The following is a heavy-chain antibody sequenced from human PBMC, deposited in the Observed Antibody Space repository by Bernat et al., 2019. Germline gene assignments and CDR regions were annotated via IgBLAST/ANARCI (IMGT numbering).Heavy chain of an antibody. V-gene: IGHV4-38-2*01. J-gene: IGHJ4*02. CDR3: ARVGSSGWYFDY. CDR1: GYSISSGYY. CDR2: IYSSAST. D-gene: IGHD6-19*01. Sequence: QVQLQESGPGLVKPSETLSLTCAVSGYSISSGYYWGWIRQPAGKGLEWIGRIYSSASTNYNPSLKSRVTMSGDTSKNQFSLKLSSVTAADTAVYYCARVGSSGWYFDYWGQGTLVTVSS.